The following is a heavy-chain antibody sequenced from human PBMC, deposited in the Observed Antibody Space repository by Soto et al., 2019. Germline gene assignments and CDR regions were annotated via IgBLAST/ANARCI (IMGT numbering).Heavy chain of an antibody. CDR2: IFHTGSA. V-gene: IGHV4-4*02. CDR3: ARHIAVSGTRGFDH. J-gene: IGHJ4*02. D-gene: IGHD2-21*01. Sequence: QVQLQESGPGLMKPSGTLSLTCAVSGGSITSNWWSWVRQPPGKGLEWIAEIFHTGSANYNRSLMVRLTISMDKSRSHLSLTLNSVTAADTAVYYCARHIAVSGTRGFDHWGQGTLVTVSS. CDR1: GGSITSNW.